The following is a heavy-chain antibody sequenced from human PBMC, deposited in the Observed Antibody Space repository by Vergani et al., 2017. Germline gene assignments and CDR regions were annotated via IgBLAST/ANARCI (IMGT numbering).Heavy chain of an antibody. CDR3: AREIAGDSSGYYYGYFDY. D-gene: IGHD3-22*01. Sequence: VQLVESGGGLVQPGGSLRLSCAASGFTFSSYEMNWVRQAPGKGLEWVSYISSSGSTIYYADSVKGRFTISRDNAKNSLYLQMNSLRAEDTAVYYCAREIAGDSSGYYYGYFDYWGQGTLVTVSS. CDR2: ISSSGSTI. CDR1: GFTFSSYE. V-gene: IGHV3-48*03. J-gene: IGHJ4*02.